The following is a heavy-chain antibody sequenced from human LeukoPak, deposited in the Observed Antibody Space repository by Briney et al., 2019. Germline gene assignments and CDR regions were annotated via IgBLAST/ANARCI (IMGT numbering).Heavy chain of an antibody. CDR3: ARDSIATVTSHNWFDP. D-gene: IGHD4-17*01. CDR1: GYTFTSYA. J-gene: IGHJ5*02. V-gene: IGHV7-4-1*02. Sequence: GASVKVSCKASGYTFTSYAMNWVRQAPGQGLEWMGWINTNTGNPTYAQGFTGRFVFSLDTSVSTAYLQISSLKAEDTAVYYCARDSIATVTSHNWFDPWGQGTLVTVSS. CDR2: INTNTGNP.